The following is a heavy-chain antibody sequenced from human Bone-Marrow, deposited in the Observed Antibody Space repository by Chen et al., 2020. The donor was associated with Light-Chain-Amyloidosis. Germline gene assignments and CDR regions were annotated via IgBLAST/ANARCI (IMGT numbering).Heavy chain of an antibody. CDR2: IYPDDSDA. CDR3: ARRRDGYNFDY. Sequence: EVQLEQSGPEVKKPGESLKISCKSSGYTFPNYWIGWVRQMPGKGLGGMGVIYPDDSDARYSPSFEGQVTISADKSITTAYLQWRSLKASDTAMYYCARRRDGYNFDYWGQGTLVTVSS. CDR1: GYTFPNYW. V-gene: IGHV5-51*01. J-gene: IGHJ4*02. D-gene: IGHD5-12*01.